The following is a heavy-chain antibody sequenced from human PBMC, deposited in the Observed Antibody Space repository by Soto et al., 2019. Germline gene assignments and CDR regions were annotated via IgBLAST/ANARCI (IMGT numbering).Heavy chain of an antibody. CDR1: GFTFSSYW. CDR2: INSEGTGT. CDR3: VRDQDSSGYNSDY. J-gene: IGHJ4*02. V-gene: IGHV3-74*01. D-gene: IGHD3-22*01. Sequence: GWSLRLSCAASGFTFSSYWMHWGRQVPGKGLVWVSRINSEGTGTIYADSVKGRFTISRDNAKNTLYLQMNSLRAEDTAVYYCVRDQDSSGYNSDYWGQGTPVTVSS.